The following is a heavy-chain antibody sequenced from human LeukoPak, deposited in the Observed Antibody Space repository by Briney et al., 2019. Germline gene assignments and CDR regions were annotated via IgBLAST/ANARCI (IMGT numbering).Heavy chain of an antibody. J-gene: IGHJ2*01. CDR3: ARVITGNWHFDL. CDR2: ISWNSGGI. Sequence: GGSLRLSCAASGFTFDDYAMHWVRQAPGKGLEWVSGISWNSGGIAYADSVKGRFTISRDNAKNSLYLQMNSLRAEDTAVYYCARVITGNWHFDLWGRGTLVTVSS. CDR1: GFTFDDYA. D-gene: IGHD3-10*01. V-gene: IGHV3-9*01.